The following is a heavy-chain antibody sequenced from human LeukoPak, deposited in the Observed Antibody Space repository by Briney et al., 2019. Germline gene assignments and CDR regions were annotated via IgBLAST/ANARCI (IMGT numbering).Heavy chain of an antibody. Sequence: ASVKISCKVSGYTFTDYYMHWVQQAPGKGLEWMGLVDPEDGETIYAEKFQGRVTITADTSTDTAYMELSSLRSEDTAVYYCATDYCSSTSCYRRRYYYSYYMDVWGKGTTVTVSS. V-gene: IGHV1-69-2*01. CDR1: GYTFTDYY. CDR2: VDPEDGET. J-gene: IGHJ6*03. CDR3: ATDYCSSTSCYRRRYYYSYYMDV. D-gene: IGHD2-2*02.